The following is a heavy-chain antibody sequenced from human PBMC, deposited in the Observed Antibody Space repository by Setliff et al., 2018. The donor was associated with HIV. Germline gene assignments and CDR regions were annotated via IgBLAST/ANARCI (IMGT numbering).Heavy chain of an antibody. CDR3: ARPQGGLGGGAWFDP. CDR1: GDSISRGSYY. CDR2: ILYGGST. J-gene: IGHJ5*02. Sequence: SETLSLTCTVSGDSISRGSYYWGWIRQPPGKGLEWIGNILYGGSTYYNLSLKSRITLSVDTSKNRFSLELSSVTATDTAVYYCARPQGGLGGGAWFDPWGQGILVTVSS. D-gene: IGHD3-10*01. V-gene: IGHV4-39*01.